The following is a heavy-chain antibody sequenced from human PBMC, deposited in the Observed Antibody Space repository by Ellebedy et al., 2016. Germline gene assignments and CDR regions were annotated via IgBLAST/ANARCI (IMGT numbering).Heavy chain of an antibody. J-gene: IGHJ4*02. Sequence: GESLKISXVVSGLNFDTFFMTWIRQAPGKGLEWVATISAGGDNTFFADSVKGRFTISRDNFKNSVYLRMNSLRVEDTAVYFCRQGHYADLWGQGTLVTVSS. V-gene: IGHV3-23*01. CDR3: RQGHYADL. CDR2: ISAGGDNT. D-gene: IGHD4-17*01. CDR1: GLNFDTFF.